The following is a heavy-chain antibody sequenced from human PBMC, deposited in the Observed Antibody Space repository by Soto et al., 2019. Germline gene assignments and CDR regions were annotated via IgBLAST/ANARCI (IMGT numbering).Heavy chain of an antibody. CDR2: IYYTGSI. D-gene: IGHD3-3*01. CDR3: ASPPKAVSGYFQY. V-gene: IGHV4-39*01. CDR1: GDSISSSYFS. Sequence: SETLSLTCTVSGDSISSSYFSWGWIRQPPGKGLEWIGTIYYTGSIDYKPSLKSRVSISVDKSKNQFSLRLTSVTAADTAVYYCASPPKAVSGYFQYWGQGALVTVSS. J-gene: IGHJ4*02.